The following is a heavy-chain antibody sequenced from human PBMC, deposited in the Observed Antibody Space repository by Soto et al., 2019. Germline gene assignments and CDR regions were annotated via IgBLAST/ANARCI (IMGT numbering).Heavy chain of an antibody. Sequence: EVQLVESGGDLVQPGESLRVSCAASGFTFSNYDMNWVRQAPGKGLEWVSYISSSSVTIYYADSVKGRFITSRDNAKNSLFLQMNSLRAEDTAVYYCARGPTCIEGYCSSGSWHDYWGQGTLVTVSS. J-gene: IGHJ4*02. D-gene: IGHD2-15*01. CDR3: ARGPTCIEGYCSSGSWHDY. CDR2: ISSSSVTI. V-gene: IGHV3-48*01. CDR1: GFTFSNYD.